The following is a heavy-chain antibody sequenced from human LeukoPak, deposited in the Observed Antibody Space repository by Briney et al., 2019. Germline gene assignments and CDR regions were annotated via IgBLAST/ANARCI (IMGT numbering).Heavy chain of an antibody. CDR1: GGSINDGA. CDR2: ISGSGGST. CDR3: ARRNAMDV. J-gene: IGHJ6*02. Sequence: ETLSLTCDVSGGSINDGAWWTWVRQAPGKGLEWISAISGSGGSTYYADSVKGRFTISRDNSKNTLYLQMNSLRAEDTAVYYCARRNAMDVWGQGTTVIVFS. V-gene: IGHV3-23*01.